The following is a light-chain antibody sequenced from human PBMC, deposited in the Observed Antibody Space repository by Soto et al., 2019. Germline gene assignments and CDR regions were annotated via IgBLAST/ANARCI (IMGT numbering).Light chain of an antibody. Sequence: DIQMTQSPSTLSASVGDRVTITCRASQSNSNWLAWYQQKPGKAPKLLIYKASSLESGVPSRFSGSGSGTEFTLTISSLQPDDFATYYCQQYSTYFRTFGQGTKVEIK. CDR2: KAS. CDR1: QSNSNW. V-gene: IGKV1-5*03. CDR3: QQYSTYFRT. J-gene: IGKJ1*01.